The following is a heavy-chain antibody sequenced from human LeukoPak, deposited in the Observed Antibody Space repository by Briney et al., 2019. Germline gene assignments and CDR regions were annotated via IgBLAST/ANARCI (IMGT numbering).Heavy chain of an antibody. CDR2: INHSGST. J-gene: IGHJ2*01. CDR3: ARLIWRSGWYFDL. CDR1: GGSFSGYY. Sequence: SETLSLTCAVYGGSFSGYYWSWIRQPPGKGLEWIGEINHSGSTNYNPSLKSRVTISVDTSKNQFSLKLSSVTAADTAVYYCARLIWRSGWYFDLWGRGTLVTVSS. D-gene: IGHD3-10*01. V-gene: IGHV4-34*01.